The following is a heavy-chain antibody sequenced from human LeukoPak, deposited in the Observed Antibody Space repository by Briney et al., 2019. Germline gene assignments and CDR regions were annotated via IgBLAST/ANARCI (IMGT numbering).Heavy chain of an antibody. CDR3: ARAYGSGREYYFDY. CDR2: INHSGST. J-gene: IGHJ4*02. V-gene: IGHV4-34*01. D-gene: IGHD3-10*01. CDR1: GGSISSYY. Sequence: SETLSLTCTVSGGSISSYYWSWIRQPPGKGLEWIGEINHSGSTNYNPSLKSRVTISVDTSKNQFSLKLSSVTAADTAVYYCARAYGSGREYYFDYWGQGTLVTVSS.